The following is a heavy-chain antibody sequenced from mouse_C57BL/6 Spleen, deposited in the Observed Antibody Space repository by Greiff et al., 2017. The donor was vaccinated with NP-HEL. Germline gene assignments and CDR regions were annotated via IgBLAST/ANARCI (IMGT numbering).Heavy chain of an antibody. D-gene: IGHD2-5*01. CDR3: ARSYSIAWFAY. J-gene: IGHJ3*01. CDR2: IHPNSGSN. CDR1: GYTFTSYW. V-gene: IGHV1-64*01. Sequence: QVQLQQPGAELVKPGASVKLSCKASGYTFTSYWMHWVKQRPGQGLEWIGMIHPNSGSNNYNEKFKSKATLTVDKSSSTAYMQLSSLTSSDFAVCYCARSYSIAWFAYWGQGTLVTVSA.